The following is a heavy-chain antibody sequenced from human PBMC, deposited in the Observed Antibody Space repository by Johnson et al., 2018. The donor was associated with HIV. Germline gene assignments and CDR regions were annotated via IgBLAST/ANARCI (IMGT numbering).Heavy chain of an antibody. CDR2: ISYDGSNK. V-gene: IGHV3-30*18. CDR1: RFTFSNYG. CDR3: AKSKFISNWYAFDI. D-gene: IGHD4-11*01. J-gene: IGHJ3*02. Sequence: QMQLVESGGGVVQPGRSLRLSCAASRFTFSNYGMNWVRQAPGKGLEWMAIISYDGSNKNYADSVKGRFTISRDNAKNSLYLQMNSLTVEDTAVYYCAKSKFISNWYAFDIWGQGTMVAVSS.